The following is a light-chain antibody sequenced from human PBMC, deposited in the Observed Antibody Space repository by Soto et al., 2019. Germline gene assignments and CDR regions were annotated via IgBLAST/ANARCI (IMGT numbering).Light chain of an antibody. J-gene: IGKJ1*01. V-gene: IGKV3-20*01. CDR3: QQYGSSPWT. CDR1: QSVSSNY. Sequence: EIVLTQSPGTLSLSPGERATLSCRASQSVSSNYLAWYQQKPGQAPRPLIYGASSRATGIPDRFSGSGAGTDFTLTISRLEPDDFAVYYCQQYGSSPWTFGQGTKLDIK. CDR2: GAS.